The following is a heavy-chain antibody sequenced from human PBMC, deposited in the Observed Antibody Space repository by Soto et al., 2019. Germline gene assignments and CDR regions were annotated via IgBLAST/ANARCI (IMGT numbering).Heavy chain of an antibody. V-gene: IGHV1-46*01. CDR2: INPSGGST. J-gene: IGHJ3*02. D-gene: IGHD3-22*01. CDR1: GYTFTSYY. Sequence: SVKVSCKASGYTFTSYYMHWVRQAPGQGLEWMGIINPSGGSTSYAQKFQGRVTMTRDTSTSTVYMELSSLRSEDTAVYYCARARYYYDSSGLSVDIWGQGTMVTVSS. CDR3: ARARYYYDSSGLSVDI.